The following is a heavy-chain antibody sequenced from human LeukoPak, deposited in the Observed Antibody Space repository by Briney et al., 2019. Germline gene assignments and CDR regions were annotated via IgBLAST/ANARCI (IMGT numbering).Heavy chain of an antibody. CDR1: GFTFSSYW. CDR2: IKQDGSEK. J-gene: IGHJ4*02. D-gene: IGHD3-10*01. V-gene: IGHV3-7*01. Sequence: PGGSLRLSCAASGFTFSSYWMSWVRQAPGKGLEWVANIKQDGSEKYYVDSVKGRFTISRDNAKNSLYLQMNSLRAEDTAVYYCARVYYYGSGSYPFGYWGQGTLVTVSS. CDR3: ARVYYYGSGSYPFGY.